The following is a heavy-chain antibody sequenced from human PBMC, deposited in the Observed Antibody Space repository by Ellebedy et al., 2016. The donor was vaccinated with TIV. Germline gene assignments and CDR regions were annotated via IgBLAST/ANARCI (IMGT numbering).Heavy chain of an antibody. CDR1: GFTVPTNY. Sequence: PGGSLRLSCAASGFTVPTNYMNRVRQAPGKGLEWVSVIFSAADGGETHYADSVKGRFTISRDSSKNTLYLQMNSLRAEDTAVYYCATDVDTAVVTYFDYWGQGTLVTVSS. J-gene: IGHJ4*02. V-gene: IGHV3-53*01. CDR2: IFSAADGGET. CDR3: ATDVDTAVVTYFDY. D-gene: IGHD5-18*01.